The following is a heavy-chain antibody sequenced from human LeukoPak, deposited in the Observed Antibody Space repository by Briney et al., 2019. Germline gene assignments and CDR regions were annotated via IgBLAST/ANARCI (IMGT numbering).Heavy chain of an antibody. CDR1: GGSISSSSYY. J-gene: IGHJ5*02. CDR3: ARVSTPGDRPENWFDP. D-gene: IGHD4-17*01. Sequence: PSETLSLTCTVSGGSISSSSYYWGWIRQPPGKGLEWIGSIYYSGSTYYNPSLKSRVTISVDTSKNQFSLKLSSVTAADTAVYYCARVSTPGDRPENWFDPWGQGTLVTVSS. CDR2: IYYSGST. V-gene: IGHV4-39*07.